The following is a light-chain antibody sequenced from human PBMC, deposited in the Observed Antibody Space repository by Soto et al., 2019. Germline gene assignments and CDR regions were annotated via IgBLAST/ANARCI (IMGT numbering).Light chain of an antibody. J-gene: IGKJ2*01. CDR3: QQRNSYPRT. CDR2: AAS. Sequence: DIQLTQSPSFLSASVGDRVTITCRASQGINIFLAWFQQKPGKAPNLLISAASTLQSGVPSRFSGSGSETEFTLTITSLQPEDSATYYCQQRNSYPRTFGHGDQGGDQT. CDR1: QGINIF. V-gene: IGKV1-9*01.